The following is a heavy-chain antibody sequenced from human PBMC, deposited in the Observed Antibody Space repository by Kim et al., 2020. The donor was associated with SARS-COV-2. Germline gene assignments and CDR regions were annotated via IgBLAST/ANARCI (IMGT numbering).Heavy chain of an antibody. CDR1: GFSFSWYW. CDR2: INSDGSST. V-gene: IGHV3-74*01. CDR3: AREDTAMVTHGMDV. Sequence: GGSLRLSCAASGFSFSWYWMHWVRQAPGKGLVWVSRINSDGSSTSYADSVKGRFTISRDNAKNTLYLQMNSLRAEDTAVYYCAREDTAMVTHGMDVWGQGTTVTVSS. D-gene: IGHD5-18*01. J-gene: IGHJ6*02.